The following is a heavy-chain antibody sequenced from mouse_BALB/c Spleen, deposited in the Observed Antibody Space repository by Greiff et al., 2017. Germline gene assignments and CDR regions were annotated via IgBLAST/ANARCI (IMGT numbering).Heavy chain of an antibody. CDR2: IYPGNGDT. CDR3: AREDYRYDWFAY. Sequence: QVQLQQPGAELVKPGASVKMSCKASGYTFTSYNMHWVKQTPGQGLEWIGAIYPGNGDTSYNQKFKGKATLTADKSSSTAYMQLSSLTSEDSAVYYCAREDYRYDWFAYWGQGTLVTVSA. CDR1: GYTFTSYN. D-gene: IGHD2-14*01. J-gene: IGHJ3*01. V-gene: IGHV1-12*01.